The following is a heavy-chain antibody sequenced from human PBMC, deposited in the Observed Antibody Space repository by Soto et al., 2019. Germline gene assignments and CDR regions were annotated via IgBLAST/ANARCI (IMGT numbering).Heavy chain of an antibody. CDR2: MFHSGGA. CDR3: ATGNVDSMLEY. J-gene: IGHJ4*02. CDR1: DGSISTYDW. V-gene: IGHV4-4*02. D-gene: IGHD3-3*01. Sequence: SETLSLTCVVSDGSISTYDWWTCVRQPPGKGLEWIGKMFHSGGADYSPSLKSRVTISADSSKNHFSLRLTAVTAADTAVYYCATGNVDSMLEYWGQGTLVTVYS.